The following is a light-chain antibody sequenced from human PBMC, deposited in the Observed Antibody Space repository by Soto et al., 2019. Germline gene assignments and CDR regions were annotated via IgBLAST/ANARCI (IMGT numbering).Light chain of an antibody. CDR2: GAS. CDR3: QEYNNWHPIT. Sequence: EIVMTQSPATLSVSPGERATLSCRASQSISSKLAWYQQKPGQAPRLLIYGASTRATGIPVRFSGSGSGTEFTLTITNLQSEDFAVYYCQEYNNWHPITFGGGTKVDIK. V-gene: IGKV3-15*01. J-gene: IGKJ4*01. CDR1: QSISSK.